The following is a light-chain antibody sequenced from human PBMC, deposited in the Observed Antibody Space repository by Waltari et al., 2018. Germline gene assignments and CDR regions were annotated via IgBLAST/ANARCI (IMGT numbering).Light chain of an antibody. CDR2: GTS. CDR3: QQYDGEVVT. CDR1: QSVTSIS. V-gene: IGKV3-20*01. Sequence: EIVLTQSPATLPSLPAEGATLSCRASQSVTSISLSWYQQKLGQAPRLLIYGTSSRATGIPDRFSGSGSGTDFTLTISRLEPEDFAVYYCQQYDGEVVTFGGGTKVEI. J-gene: IGKJ4*01.